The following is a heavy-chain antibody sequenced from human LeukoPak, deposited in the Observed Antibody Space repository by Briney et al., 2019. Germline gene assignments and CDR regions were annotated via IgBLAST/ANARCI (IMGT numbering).Heavy chain of an antibody. CDR3: AKEYYYVSGTYSNVDY. D-gene: IGHD3-10*01. J-gene: IGHJ4*02. Sequence: GGSLRLSCAVSGFSFSNYAMCWGCQAPGQGLEWVSTISVSGGRTYYADSVKGRFTLSRDNSKNTLYLQMNSLRAEDTAVYYCAKEYYYVSGTYSNVDYWGEGTLVTVSS. V-gene: IGHV3-23*01. CDR1: GFSFSNYA. CDR2: ISVSGGRT.